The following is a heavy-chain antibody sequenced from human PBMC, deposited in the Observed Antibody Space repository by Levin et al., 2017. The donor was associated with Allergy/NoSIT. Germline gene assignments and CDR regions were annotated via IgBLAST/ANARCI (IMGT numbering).Heavy chain of an antibody. CDR2: IYYSGST. Sequence: PSQTLSLTCTVSGGSISSYYWSWIRQPPGKGLEWIAYIYYSGSTNYNPSLKSRVTLSVDTSKNQFSLNLSSVTAADTAVYYCGRVRHHWNDDHDGFDIWGQGTMVTVSS. CDR3: GRVRHHWNDDHDGFDI. J-gene: IGHJ3*02. CDR1: GGSISSYY. V-gene: IGHV4-59*01. D-gene: IGHD1-1*01.